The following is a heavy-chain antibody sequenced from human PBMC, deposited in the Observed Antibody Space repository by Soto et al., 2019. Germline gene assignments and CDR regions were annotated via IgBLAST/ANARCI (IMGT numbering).Heavy chain of an antibody. CDR1: GGPFSSYT. CDR2: IIPILGIA. CDR3: ARLIVGATTNAFDI. D-gene: IGHD1-26*01. Sequence: SVKLSCKASGGPFSSYTISWVRQAPGQGLEWMGRIIPILGIANYAQKFQGRVTITADKSTSTAYMELSSLRSEDTAGYYCARLIVGATTNAFDIWGQGTMVTVSS. J-gene: IGHJ3*02. V-gene: IGHV1-69*02.